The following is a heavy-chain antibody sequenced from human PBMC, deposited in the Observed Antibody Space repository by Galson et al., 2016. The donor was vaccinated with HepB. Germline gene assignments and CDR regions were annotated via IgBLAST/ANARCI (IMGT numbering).Heavy chain of an antibody. J-gene: IGHJ2*01. CDR3: ARDSSGWGNNWYFDL. CDR1: GFTFGRYG. V-gene: IGHV3-33*01. CDR2: IWYDGNNK. Sequence: SLRLSCAGSGFTFGRYGLHWVRQAPGKGLEWVAAIWYDGNNKYYADSVKGRVSISRDNSRNTLFLQMTSLRAEDTAVYYCARDSSGWGNNWYFDLWGRGTLVTVSS. D-gene: IGHD6-19*01.